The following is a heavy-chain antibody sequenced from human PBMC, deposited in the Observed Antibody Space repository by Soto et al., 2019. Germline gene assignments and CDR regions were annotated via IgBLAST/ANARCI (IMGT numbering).Heavy chain of an antibody. Sequence: SETLSLTCTVSSGSISSYNWNWVRQPPGKGLEWIGFINYSGSTHYNPSLKSRVTISLDTSKNQFSLKLNSVTAADTAVYYCARENYYALDYWGPGXLVTVYS. D-gene: IGHD3-10*01. CDR3: ARENYYALDY. CDR1: SGSISSYN. CDR2: INYSGST. V-gene: IGHV4-59*01. J-gene: IGHJ4*02.